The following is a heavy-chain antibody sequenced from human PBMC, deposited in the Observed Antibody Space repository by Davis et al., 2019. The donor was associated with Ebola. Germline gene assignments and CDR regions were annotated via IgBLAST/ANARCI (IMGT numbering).Heavy chain of an antibody. J-gene: IGHJ4*02. V-gene: IGHV4-59*01. CDR1: GGSFSGYY. CDR2: IYYSGST. D-gene: IGHD1-26*01. Sequence: SETLSLTCAVYGGSFSGYYWSWIRQPPGKGLEWIGYIYYSGSTNYNPSLKSRVTISVDTSKNQFSLKLSSVTAADTAVYYCARIRYSGTYYVSYFDYWGQGTLVTVSS. CDR3: ARIRYSGTYYVSYFDY.